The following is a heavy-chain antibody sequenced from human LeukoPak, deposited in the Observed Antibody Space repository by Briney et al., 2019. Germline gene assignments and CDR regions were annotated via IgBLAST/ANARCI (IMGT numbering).Heavy chain of an antibody. J-gene: IGHJ2*01. CDR3: AEDILLTTGWYLDL. V-gene: IGHV3-43*02. Sequence: GGSLRLSCAASGFTFDDYAMHWVRQAPGKGLEWVSLISGDGDITYYADSAKGRFTISRDNSKNSLYLQMDSLRTEDTALYYCAEDILLTTGWYLDLWGRGTLVTVSS. CDR1: GFTFDDYA. CDR2: ISGDGDIT. D-gene: IGHD4-11*01.